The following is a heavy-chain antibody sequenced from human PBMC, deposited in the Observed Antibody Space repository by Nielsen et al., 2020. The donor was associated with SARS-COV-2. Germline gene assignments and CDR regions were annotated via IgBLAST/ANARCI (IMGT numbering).Heavy chain of an antibody. J-gene: IGHJ6*02. Sequence: GESLKISCSASGFTFSSYAMHWVRQAPGKGLEYVSAISSHGGSTYYADSVKGRFTISRDNSKNTLYLQMSSLRAEDTAVYYCVKHSQYGDYSDYYYYGMDVWGQGTTVTVSS. V-gene: IGHV3-64D*06. D-gene: IGHD4-17*01. CDR3: VKHSQYGDYSDYYYYGMDV. CDR2: ISSHGGST. CDR1: GFTFSSYA.